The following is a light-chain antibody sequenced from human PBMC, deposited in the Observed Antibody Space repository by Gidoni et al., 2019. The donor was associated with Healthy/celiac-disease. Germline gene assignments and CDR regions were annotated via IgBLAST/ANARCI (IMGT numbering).Light chain of an antibody. CDR3: QQYDNWPPYT. CDR1: QSVSSS. CDR2: GAS. Sequence: EIVMTQSPATLSVSPGERATLSCRASQSVSSSLAWYQQKPGQAPRLLIYGASTSGSGSGTEFTLTISSLQSEDFAVYYCQQYDNWPPYTFGQGTKLEIK. J-gene: IGKJ2*01. V-gene: IGKV3-15*01.